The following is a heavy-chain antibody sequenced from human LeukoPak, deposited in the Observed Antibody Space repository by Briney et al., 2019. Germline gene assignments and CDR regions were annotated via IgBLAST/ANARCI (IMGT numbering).Heavy chain of an antibody. Sequence: PSETLSLTCTVSGGSISNYYWSWIRQPAGEGLEWIGRIYSGGSTNYNPSLKSRVTMSVDTSKNQFSLKLTSVTAADTAVYYCAKDLVYCGGDCYFPWGQGTLVTVSS. V-gene: IGHV4-4*07. J-gene: IGHJ5*02. CDR2: IYSGGST. D-gene: IGHD2-21*02. CDR3: AKDLVYCGGDCYFP. CDR1: GGSISNYY.